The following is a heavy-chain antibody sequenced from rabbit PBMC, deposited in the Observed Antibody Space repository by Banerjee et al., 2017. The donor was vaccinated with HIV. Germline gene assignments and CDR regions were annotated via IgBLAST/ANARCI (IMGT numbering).Heavy chain of an antibody. CDR1: GFDFSSYY. J-gene: IGHJ3*01. CDR3: ARVLSSVDVYTYAYAGYYWGL. Sequence: QLVESGGGLVQPGGSLTLSCKASGFDFSSYYMSWVRQAPGKGLEWIGIIYAGKGSTDYASWVNGRFTISSDNAQNTVDLQMNSLTAADTATYFCARVLSSVDVYTYAYAGYYWGLWGQGTLVTVS. D-gene: IGHD6-1*01. V-gene: IGHV1S7*01. CDR2: IYAGKGST.